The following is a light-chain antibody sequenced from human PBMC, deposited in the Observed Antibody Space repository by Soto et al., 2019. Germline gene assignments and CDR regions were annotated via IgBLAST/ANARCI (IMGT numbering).Light chain of an antibody. Sequence: ALTQPASVSGSPGQSITISCTGTSRDVGGYNYVSWYQQHPGKAPKLMIYEVSNRPSGVSNRFSGSKSGNTASLTISGLQAEDEADYYCSSYTSSSTLDVFGTGTKVTVL. J-gene: IGLJ1*01. CDR1: SRDVGGYNY. CDR3: SSYTSSSTLDV. V-gene: IGLV2-14*01. CDR2: EVS.